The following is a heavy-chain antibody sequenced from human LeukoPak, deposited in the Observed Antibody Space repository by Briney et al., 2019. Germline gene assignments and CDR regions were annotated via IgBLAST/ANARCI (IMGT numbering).Heavy chain of an antibody. V-gene: IGHV3-74*01. J-gene: IGHJ4*02. CDR1: GFTFSSYW. CDR3: GRSGYSYGYLLDEDY. CDR2: INSDGSST. Sequence: PGGSLRLSCAASGFTFSSYWMHWVRQAPGKGLVWVSRINSDGSSTSYADSVKGRFTISRDNAKNSLYLQMNSLRAEDTAVYYCGRSGYSYGYLLDEDYWGQGTLVTVSS. D-gene: IGHD5-18*01.